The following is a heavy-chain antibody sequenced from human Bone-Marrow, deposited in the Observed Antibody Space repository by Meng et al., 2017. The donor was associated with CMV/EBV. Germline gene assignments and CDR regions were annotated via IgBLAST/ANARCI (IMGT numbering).Heavy chain of an antibody. J-gene: IGHJ6*02. CDR3: ARLIGYCSSTSCYHYYGMDV. V-gene: IGHV3-11*04. Sequence: GESLKISCAASGFTFSDYYMSWIRQAPGKGLEWVSYISSSGSTIYYADSVKGRFTISRDNAKNSLYLQMNSLRAEDTAVYYCARLIGYCSSTSCYHYYGMDVWVQGTTVTVSS. CDR1: GFTFSDYY. D-gene: IGHD2-2*01. CDR2: ISSSGSTI.